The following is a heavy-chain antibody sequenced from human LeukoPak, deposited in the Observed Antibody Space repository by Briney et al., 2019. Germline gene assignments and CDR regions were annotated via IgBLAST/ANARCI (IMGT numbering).Heavy chain of an antibody. J-gene: IGHJ4*02. CDR3: VRIPEGQTAYFDY. Sequence: PSGTLSLTCAVSGHSISSGYFWGWIRQPPGKGLGGVGSIYHSGRTYYNPSLKSRVTISVDTSKNQFSLRLNSVTAADTAVYYCVRIPEGQTAYFDYWGQGTLVTVSS. D-gene: IGHD2-21*02. V-gene: IGHV4-38-2*01. CDR2: IYHSGRT. CDR1: GHSISSGYF.